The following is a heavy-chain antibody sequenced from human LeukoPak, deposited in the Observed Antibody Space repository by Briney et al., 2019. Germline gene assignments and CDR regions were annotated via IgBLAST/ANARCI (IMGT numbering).Heavy chain of an antibody. CDR1: GGSISSSSYY. Sequence: SETLSLTCTVSGGSISSSSYYWGWIRQPPGKGLEWIGSIYYSGSTYYNPSLKSRVTISVDTSKNQFSLKLSSVTAADTAVYYCARRLGQWLVRGLYYFDYWGQGTLVTVSS. D-gene: IGHD6-19*01. CDR2: IYYSGST. V-gene: IGHV4-39*01. CDR3: ARRLGQWLVRGLYYFDY. J-gene: IGHJ4*02.